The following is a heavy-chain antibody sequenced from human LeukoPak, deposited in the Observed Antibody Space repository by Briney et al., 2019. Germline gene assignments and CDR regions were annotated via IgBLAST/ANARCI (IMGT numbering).Heavy chain of an antibody. CDR3: AKDISPIAVAGTPLGY. CDR2: ISWNSGSI. D-gene: IGHD6-19*01. Sequence: PGGSPRLSCAASGFTFDDYAMHWVRQAPGKGLEWVSGISWNSGSIGYADSVKGRFTISRDNAKNSLYLQMNSLRAEDTALYYCAKDISPIAVAGTPLGYWGQGTLVTVSS. CDR1: GFTFDDYA. J-gene: IGHJ4*02. V-gene: IGHV3-9*01.